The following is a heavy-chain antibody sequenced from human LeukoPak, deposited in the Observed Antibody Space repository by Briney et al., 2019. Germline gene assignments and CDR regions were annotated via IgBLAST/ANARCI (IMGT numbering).Heavy chain of an antibody. CDR3: ARDSPGITIFGVVTPN. D-gene: IGHD3-3*01. J-gene: IGHJ4*02. CDR2: IKQDGSEK. V-gene: IGHV3-7*05. CDR1: GFTSSSFW. Sequence: GGSLRLSCSASGFTSSSFWMSWVRQAPGKGLEWVAKIKQDGSEKYYVDSVKGRFTISRDNAKNSLYLQMNSLRAEDTAVYYCARDSPGITIFGVVTPNGGQGTLVTVSS.